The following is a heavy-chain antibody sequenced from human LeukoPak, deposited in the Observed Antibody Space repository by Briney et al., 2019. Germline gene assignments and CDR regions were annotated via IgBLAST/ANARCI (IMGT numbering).Heavy chain of an antibody. CDR1: GYSFTSYW. J-gene: IGHJ5*02. CDR2: IYPGDSDT. Sequence: ASVKISCKGSGYSFTSYWIGWVRQMPGKGLEWMGIIYPGDSDTRYSPSFQGQVTISADKSISTAYLQWSSLKASDTAMYYCARHEVAAAGTFDPWGQGTLVTVSS. CDR3: ARHEVAAAGTFDP. D-gene: IGHD6-13*01. V-gene: IGHV5-51*01.